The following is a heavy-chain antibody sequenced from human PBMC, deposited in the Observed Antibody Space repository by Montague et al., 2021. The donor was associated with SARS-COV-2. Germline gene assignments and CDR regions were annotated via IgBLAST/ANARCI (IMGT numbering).Heavy chain of an antibody. D-gene: IGHD3-22*01. J-gene: IGHJ4*02. CDR2: IYYSGST. CDR1: GGSISSSSYY. CDR3: ARHGKTRIAMIVVVIGYLDY. V-gene: IGHV4-39*01. Sequence: SDSLSLTRTVSGGSISSSSYYWGWIRQPPGKGLEWIGSIYYSGSTYYNPSLKSRVTISVDTSKNQFSLKLSSVTAADTAVYYCARHGKTRIAMIVVVIGYLDYWGRGTLVTVSS.